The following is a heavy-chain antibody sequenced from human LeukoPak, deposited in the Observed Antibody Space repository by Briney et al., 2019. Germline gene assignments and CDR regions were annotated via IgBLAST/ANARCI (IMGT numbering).Heavy chain of an antibody. D-gene: IGHD3-3*01. CDR3: ARGITIFGVVDDAFDI. V-gene: IGHV1-2*02. CDR1: GYTFTHFY. CDR2: INPNSGGT. Sequence: ASVRVSCKASGYTFTHFYMHWVRQAPGQGLEWRGLINPNSGGTNYAQKFQGRVTMTRDTSISTAYMELSRLRSDDTAVYYCARGITIFGVVDDAFDIWGQGTMVTVSS. J-gene: IGHJ3*02.